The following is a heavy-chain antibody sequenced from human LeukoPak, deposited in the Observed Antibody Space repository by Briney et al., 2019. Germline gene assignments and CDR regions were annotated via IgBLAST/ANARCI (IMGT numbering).Heavy chain of an antibody. Sequence: PRGSLRLSCAASGFTFINYDMHWVRQVIGKGLEWVSAIGIRGDTHYSGSVKGRFTISRENAESSLYLQMNSLRAEDTAVYYCARGGIQVSGIDEFDYWGQGTLATVSS. D-gene: IGHD6-19*01. V-gene: IGHV3-13*01. CDR3: ARGGIQVSGIDEFDY. J-gene: IGHJ4*02. CDR1: GFTFINYD. CDR2: IGIRGDT.